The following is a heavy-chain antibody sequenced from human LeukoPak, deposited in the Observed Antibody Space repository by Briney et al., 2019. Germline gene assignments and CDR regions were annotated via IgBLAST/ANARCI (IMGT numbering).Heavy chain of an antibody. CDR1: GGSISSSSYS. Sequence: PSETLSLTCTVSGGSISSSSYSWGWIRQPPGKGLEWIGSIYYSGSTYYNPSLKSRVTISVDTSKNQFSLKLSSVTAADTAVYYCARHIIAVAGTFGYWGQGTLVTVSS. D-gene: IGHD6-19*01. CDR2: IYYSGST. CDR3: ARHIIAVAGTFGY. V-gene: IGHV4-39*01. J-gene: IGHJ4*02.